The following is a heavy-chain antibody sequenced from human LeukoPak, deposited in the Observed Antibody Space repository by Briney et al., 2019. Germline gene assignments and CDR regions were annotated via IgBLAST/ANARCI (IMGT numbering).Heavy chain of an antibody. V-gene: IGHV4-59*12. CDR3: ARDHGVAGAGADY. Sequence: SETLSLTCTVSGGSMSSYYWSWIRQPPGKGLEWIGNIYYSGSTNYNPSLKSRVTISVDTSKNQFSLKLSSVTAADTAVYYCARDHGVAGAGADYWGQGTLVTVSS. CDR2: IYYSGST. D-gene: IGHD6-19*01. J-gene: IGHJ4*02. CDR1: GGSMSSYY.